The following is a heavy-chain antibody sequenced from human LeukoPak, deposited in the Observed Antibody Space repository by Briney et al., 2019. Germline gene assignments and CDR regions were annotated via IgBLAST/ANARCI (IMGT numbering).Heavy chain of an antibody. J-gene: IGHJ6*02. CDR3: AREAPYGDYYYCGMDV. D-gene: IGHD2-21*01. CDR1: GYTFTSYG. V-gene: IGHV1-18*01. Sequence: ASVKVSCKASGYTFTSYGISWVRQAPGQGLEWMGWISAYNGNTNYAQKLQGRVTMTTDTSTSTAYMELRSLRSDDTAVYYCAREAPYGDYYYCGMDVWGQGTTVTVSS. CDR2: ISAYNGNT.